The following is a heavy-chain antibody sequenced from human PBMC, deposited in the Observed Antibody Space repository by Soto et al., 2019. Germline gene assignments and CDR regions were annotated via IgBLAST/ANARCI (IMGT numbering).Heavy chain of an antibody. V-gene: IGHV4-34*02. CDR1: GGSFSGFY. CDR2: INDSGTT. CDR3: ASETSQNVYSHDGMDV. J-gene: IGHJ6*02. Sequence: QVQLEQWGAGLLKPSETLSLTCAIYGGSFSGFYWSWIRQPPGKGLEWIGEINDSGTTNYNPSLKSRVTISADTSKTHFSLRLTSVTAADTAVYYCASETSQNVYSHDGMDVWGQGTTVTVSS.